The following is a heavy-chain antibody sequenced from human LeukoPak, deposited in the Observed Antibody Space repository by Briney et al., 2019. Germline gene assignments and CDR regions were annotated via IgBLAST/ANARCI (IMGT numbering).Heavy chain of an antibody. V-gene: IGHV3-23*01. CDR1: GFTFSNYG. D-gene: IGHD2-8*02. J-gene: IGHJ4*02. CDR2: VSGSGGST. CDR3: AAYRQVLLPFES. Sequence: PAGGSLRLSCAASGFTFSNYGMSWVRQAPGKGLEWVSGVSGSGGSTYYADSVKGRFTISRDNSKNMLYLQMNSLRAEDTAIYYCAAYRQVLLPFESWGQGTLVTVSS.